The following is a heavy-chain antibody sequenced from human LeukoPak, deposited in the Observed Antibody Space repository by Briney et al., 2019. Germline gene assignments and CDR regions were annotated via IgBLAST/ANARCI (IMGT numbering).Heavy chain of an antibody. CDR2: IYYSGST. CDR1: GGSISSYY. CDR3: VRRGPPITIFGVVISWFDP. D-gene: IGHD3-3*01. J-gene: IGHJ5*02. Sequence: SETLSLTCTVSGGSISSYYWSWIRQPPGKGLEWIGYIYYSGSTNYNPSLTSRVTISVDTSKNQFSLKLSSVTAADTAVYYCVRRGPPITIFGVVISWFDPWGQGTLVTVSS. V-gene: IGHV4-59*01.